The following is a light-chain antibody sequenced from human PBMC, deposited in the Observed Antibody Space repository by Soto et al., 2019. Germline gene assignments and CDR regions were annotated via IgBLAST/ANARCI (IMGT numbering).Light chain of an antibody. J-gene: IGKJ4*01. CDR1: QSISSW. Sequence: DIQMTQSPSTLAASLGDRVTITCRASQSISSWLAWYQQKPGKAPKLLIYDASSLESGVPSRFSGSGSGTVFTLTISGLQHEDSANYSCQQSFTTHLTFGGGTKVDIK. CDR2: DAS. CDR3: QQSFTTHLT. V-gene: IGKV1-5*01.